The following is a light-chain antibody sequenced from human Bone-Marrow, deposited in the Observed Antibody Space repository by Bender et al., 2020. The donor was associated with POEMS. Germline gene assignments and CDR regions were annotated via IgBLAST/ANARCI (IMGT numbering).Light chain of an antibody. CDR3: QAWDSSTAVV. CDR2: QDS. V-gene: IGLV3-21*01. CDR1: NIGTKS. J-gene: IGLJ2*01. Sequence: SYVLTQPPSLSVAPGQTARITCGGNNIGTKSVHWYQQKPGQAPVLVISQDSQRPSGIPERFSGSNSGNTATLTISGTQAMDEADYYCQAWDSSTAVVFGGGTKLTVL.